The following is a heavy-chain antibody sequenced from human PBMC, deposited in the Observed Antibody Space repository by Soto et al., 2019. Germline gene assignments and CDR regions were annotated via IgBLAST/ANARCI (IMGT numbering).Heavy chain of an antibody. J-gene: IGHJ4*02. Sequence: SETLSLTCTVCGGSISSGGYYWSWIRQHPGKGLEWIGYIYHSGTTYYNPSLKSRVTISVDTSKNQFSLKLTSVTAADTAVYYCARDNGRENYYDSSGYWYSFDYWGQGTLVT. CDR3: ARDNGRENYYDSSGYWYSFDY. D-gene: IGHD3-22*01. CDR1: GGSISSGGYY. CDR2: IYHSGTT. V-gene: IGHV4-31*03.